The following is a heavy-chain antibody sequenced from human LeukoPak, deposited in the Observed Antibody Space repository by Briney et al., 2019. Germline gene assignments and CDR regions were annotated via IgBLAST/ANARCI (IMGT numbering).Heavy chain of an antibody. Sequence: PGGSLRLSCAASGFTFSSYGMHWVRQAPGKGLEWVAVISYDGSNKYYADSVKGRFTISRDNAKNSLYLQMNSLRAEDTAVYYCARGGLRYFDWLFLWGQGTLVTVSS. CDR3: ARGGLRYFDWLFL. D-gene: IGHD3-9*01. CDR1: GFTFSSYG. V-gene: IGHV3-30*03. J-gene: IGHJ4*02. CDR2: ISYDGSNK.